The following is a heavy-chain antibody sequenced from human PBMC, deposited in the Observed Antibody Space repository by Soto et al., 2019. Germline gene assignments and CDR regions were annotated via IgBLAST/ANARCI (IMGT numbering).Heavy chain of an antibody. CDR1: GFTFSSYS. D-gene: IGHD1-26*01. CDR3: ARDLISGSYYNYYYGMDV. V-gene: IGHV3-21*01. Sequence: EVQLVESGGGLVKPGGSLRLSCAASGFTFSSYSMNWVRQAPGKGLEWVSSISSSSSDIYYADSVKGRFTISRDNAKNSLYLQMNSLRAEDTAVYYCARDLISGSYYNYYYGMDVWGQGTTVTVSS. CDR2: ISSSSSDI. J-gene: IGHJ6*02.